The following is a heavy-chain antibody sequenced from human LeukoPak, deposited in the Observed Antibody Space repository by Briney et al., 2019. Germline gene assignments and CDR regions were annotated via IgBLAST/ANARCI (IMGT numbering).Heavy chain of an antibody. J-gene: IGHJ4*02. CDR1: GYTFTSYY. CDR2: INPSGGST. D-gene: IGHD3-22*01. Sequence: ASVKVSCKASGYTFTSYYMHWVRLAPGQGLEWMGIINPSGGSTSYAQKFQGRVSMTRDTSTSTVYMELSSLRSEDTAVYYCARDNGLDSSGYSFDYWGQGTLVTVSS. V-gene: IGHV1-46*01. CDR3: ARDNGLDSSGYSFDY.